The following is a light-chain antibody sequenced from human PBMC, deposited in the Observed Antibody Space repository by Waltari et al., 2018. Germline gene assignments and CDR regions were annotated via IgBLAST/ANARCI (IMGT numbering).Light chain of an antibody. CDR3: GTWDSSLSGAV. CDR2: EDS. V-gene: IGLV1-51*02. J-gene: IGLJ7*01. CDR1: SSHVGKNY. Sequence: QPVLTQPPSVSAAPGQRVTISCSGGSSHVGKNYVPWYRQLPGTAPQLLIFEDSERPSGIPGRFSGSKSGTSATLDITGLQSGDEADYYCGTWDSSLSGAVFGGGTHLTVL.